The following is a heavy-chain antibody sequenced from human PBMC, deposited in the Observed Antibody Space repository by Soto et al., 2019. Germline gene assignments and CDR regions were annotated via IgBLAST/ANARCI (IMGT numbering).Heavy chain of an antibody. D-gene: IGHD1-26*01. Sequence: VRLVETGGGLVQPGGSLRLSCAVSGITLESYWMHWVRQVPGKELVWVARISGDGNVTDYAGFVGGRFTVSRDNARDTVFLQLDSLRVEDTSVYYCVRSIGRGFDPWGQGTLVTVSS. CDR2: ISGDGNVT. CDR1: GITLESYW. CDR3: VRSIGRGFDP. V-gene: IGHV3-74*01. J-gene: IGHJ5*02.